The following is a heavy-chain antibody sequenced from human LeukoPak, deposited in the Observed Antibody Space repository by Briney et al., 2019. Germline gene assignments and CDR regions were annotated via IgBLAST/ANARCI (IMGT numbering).Heavy chain of an antibody. CDR2: TYYRSKWYN. J-gene: IGHJ4*02. CDR3: AREGVVATMGADY. V-gene: IGHV6-1*01. CDR1: GDSVPSNSAA. D-gene: IGHD5-12*01. Sequence: SQTLSLTCAISGDSVPSNSAAWNWIRQSPSRGLEWLESTYYRSKWYNDYAVSVKSRITINPDTSKNQFSLQLNSVTPEDTAVYYCAREGVVATMGADYWGQGTLVTVSS.